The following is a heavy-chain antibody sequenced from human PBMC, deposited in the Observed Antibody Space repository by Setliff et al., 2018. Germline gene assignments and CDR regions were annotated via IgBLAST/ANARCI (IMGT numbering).Heavy chain of an antibody. CDR2: IYHSGST. J-gene: IGHJ5*02. V-gene: IGHV4-59*04. Sequence: SETLSLTCTVSGGSISSQDWSWIRQPPGKGLEWIGNIYHSGSTYYNPSLKSRVTISVDTSKNQFSLKLSSVTAADTAVYYCAKGPDSSGYQGWFDPWGQGTLVTVSS. CDR1: GGSISSQD. D-gene: IGHD3-22*01. CDR3: AKGPDSSGYQGWFDP.